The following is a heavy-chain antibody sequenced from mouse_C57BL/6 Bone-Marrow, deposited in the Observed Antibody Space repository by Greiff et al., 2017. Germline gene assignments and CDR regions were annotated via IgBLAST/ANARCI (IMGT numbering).Heavy chain of an antibody. CDR2: IDPSDSYT. CDR3: ARPYYYGLAY. V-gene: IGHV1-50*01. J-gene: IGHJ3*01. D-gene: IGHD1-1*01. Sequence: QVQLQQPGAELVKPGASVKLSCKASGYTFTSYWMQWVKQRPGQGLEWIGEIDPSDSYTNYNQKFKGKATLTVDTSSSTAYMQLSSLTSEYSAVYYWARPYYYGLAYCGQGTLVTVSA. CDR1: GYTFTSYW.